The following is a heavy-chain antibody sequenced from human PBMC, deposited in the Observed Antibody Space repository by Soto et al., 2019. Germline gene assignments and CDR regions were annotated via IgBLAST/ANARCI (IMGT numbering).Heavy chain of an antibody. D-gene: IGHD3-22*01. J-gene: IGHJ6*02. CDR2: IVVGSGNT. CDR1: GFTFTSSA. V-gene: IGHV1-58*01. Sequence: ASVKVSCKASGFTFTSSAVQWVRQARGQRLEWIGWIVVGSGNTNYAQKFQERVTITRDMSTSTAYMELSSLRSEDTAVYYCAADSLYYYDSSGYPYGMDVWGQGTTVTVSS. CDR3: AADSLYYYDSSGYPYGMDV.